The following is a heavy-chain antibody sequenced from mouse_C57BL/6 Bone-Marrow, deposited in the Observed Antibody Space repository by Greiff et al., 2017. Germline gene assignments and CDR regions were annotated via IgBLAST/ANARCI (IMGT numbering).Heavy chain of an antibody. Sequence: QVQLQQSGPELVKPGASVKLSCKASGYTFTSYDINWVKQRPGQGLEWIGWIYPRDGCTNYNGKFKGKATLTADKSSSTAYMQLSSLTSEDAAVYFCASTVVASHWGQGTTLTVSA. D-gene: IGHD1-1*01. CDR1: GYTFTSYD. J-gene: IGHJ2*01. CDR3: ASTVVASH. V-gene: IGHV1-85*01. CDR2: IYPRDGCT.